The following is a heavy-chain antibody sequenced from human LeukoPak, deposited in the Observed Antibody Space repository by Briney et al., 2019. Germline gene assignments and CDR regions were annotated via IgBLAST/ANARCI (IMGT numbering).Heavy chain of an antibody. CDR3: ARSLVRGVIDY. J-gene: IGHJ4*02. CDR1: GVSISSSSYY. Sequence: SETLSPTCTVSGVSISSSSYYWGWIRQPPGKGLEWIGSIYYSGSTYYNPSLKSRVTISVDTSKNQFSLKLSSVTAADTAVYYCARSLVRGVIDYWGQGTLVTVSS. CDR2: IYYSGST. D-gene: IGHD3-10*01. V-gene: IGHV4-39*01.